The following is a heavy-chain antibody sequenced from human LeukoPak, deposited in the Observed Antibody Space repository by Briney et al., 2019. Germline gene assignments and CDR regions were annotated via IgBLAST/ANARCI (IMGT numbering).Heavy chain of an antibody. V-gene: IGHV4-34*01. CDR3: ASSRYCSSTSCYRRNYYYYGMDV. CDR1: GGSFSGYY. J-gene: IGHJ6*02. Sequence: SETLSLTCAVYGGSFSGYYWSWIRQPPGKGLEWIGEINHSGSTNYNPSLKSRVTISVDTSKNQFSLKLSSVTAADTAVYYCASSRYCSSTSCYRRNYYYYGMDVWGQGTTVTVSS. D-gene: IGHD2-2*02. CDR2: INHSGST.